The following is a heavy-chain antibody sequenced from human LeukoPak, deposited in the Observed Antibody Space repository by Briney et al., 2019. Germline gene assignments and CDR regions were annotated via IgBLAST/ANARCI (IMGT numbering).Heavy chain of an antibody. V-gene: IGHV3-33*06. CDR1: GFTFSSYG. Sequence: PGGSLRLSCAASGFTFSSYGMHWVRQAPGKGLEWVAVIWYDGSNKYYADSVKGRFTISRDNSKNTLYLQMNSLRAEDTAVYYCAKSQYYDFWSGYYGSSSYYYMDVWGKGTTVTVSS. J-gene: IGHJ6*03. CDR2: IWYDGSNK. D-gene: IGHD3-3*01. CDR3: AKSQYYDFWSGYYGSSSYYYMDV.